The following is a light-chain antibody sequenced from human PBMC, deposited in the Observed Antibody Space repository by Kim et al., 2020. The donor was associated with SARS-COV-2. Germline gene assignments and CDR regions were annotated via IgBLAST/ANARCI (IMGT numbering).Light chain of an antibody. CDR1: KLGDKY. CDR2: QDI. CDR3: QAWDSTTVV. Sequence: VSVSPGQTASITCSGDKLGDKYVCWYQQKPGQSPVVVIYQDIKRPSGIPERFSGSNSGNTATLTISGTQAMDEADYYCQAWDSTTVVFGGGTKLTVL. V-gene: IGLV3-1*01. J-gene: IGLJ2*01.